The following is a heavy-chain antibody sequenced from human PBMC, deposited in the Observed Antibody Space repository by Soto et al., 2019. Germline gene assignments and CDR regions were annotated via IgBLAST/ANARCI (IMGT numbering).Heavy chain of an antibody. D-gene: IGHD1-26*01. CDR3: ARDQWGFDS. Sequence: QVQLQESGPELVKSSQTLSLTCTVSKGSISTNGHYWNWIRQRPGKGLEWIAYIYYTGISYYNPSLTSRLTISIDPSKNQFSLILRSVTAADTAVYYCARDQWGFDSWGQGTLVTVS. CDR1: KGSISTNGHY. J-gene: IGHJ4*02. CDR2: IYYTGIS. V-gene: IGHV4-31*03.